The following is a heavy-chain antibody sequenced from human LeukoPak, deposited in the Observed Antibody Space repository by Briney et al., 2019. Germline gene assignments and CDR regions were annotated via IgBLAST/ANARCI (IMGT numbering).Heavy chain of an antibody. CDR2: INNSSTTI. CDR3: AKVVDAYYYDSSGSDAFDI. J-gene: IGHJ3*02. CDR1: GFTFTKYS. V-gene: IGHV3-48*01. Sequence: QPGGSLRLSCAASGFTFTKYSMSWVRQAPGKGLEWIAYINNSSTTIYYADSVKGRFTISRDNSKNTLYLQMNSLRAEDTAVYYCAKVVDAYYYDSSGSDAFDIWGQGTMVTVSS. D-gene: IGHD3-22*01.